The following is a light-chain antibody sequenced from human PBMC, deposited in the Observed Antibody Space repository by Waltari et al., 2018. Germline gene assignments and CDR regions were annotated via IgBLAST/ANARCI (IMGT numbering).Light chain of an antibody. Sequence: TLRAKQNIIGYINWYQQKPGKAPKLLIYAATTLQSGVPSRFSGSGSGTDVTLTITGLQPEDFATYYCQHSSGTPLTFGVVTRVEIK. J-gene: IGKJ4*01. V-gene: IGKV1-39*01. CDR3: QHSSGTPLT. CDR2: AAT. CDR1: QNIIGY.